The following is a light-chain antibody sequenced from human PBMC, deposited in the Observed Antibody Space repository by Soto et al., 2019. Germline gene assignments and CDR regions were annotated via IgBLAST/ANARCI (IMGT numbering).Light chain of an antibody. CDR1: QSISNY. Sequence: DIQMTQSPPSLSASVGDRVTITCRASQSISNYLNWYQQKVGKAPQLLIYGASNLQSGVPARFSGSGSGTDFTLTISDLQPEDFATFYCQQSYSAPLTFGGGTRWIS. J-gene: IGKJ4*01. CDR3: QQSYSAPLT. V-gene: IGKV1-39*01. CDR2: GAS.